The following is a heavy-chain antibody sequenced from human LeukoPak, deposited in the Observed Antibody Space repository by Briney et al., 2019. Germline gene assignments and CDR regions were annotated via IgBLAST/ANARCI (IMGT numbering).Heavy chain of an antibody. CDR2: ISYDGSNK. D-gene: IGHD3-22*01. CDR3: ARNMIVVVISSWFDP. CDR1: GFTFSSYG. Sequence: GGSLRLSCAASGFTFSSYGMHWVRQAPGKGLEWVAVISYDGSNKYYADSVKGRFTISRDNSKNTLYLQMNSLRAEDTAVYYCARNMIVVVISSWFDPWGQGTLVTVSS. J-gene: IGHJ5*02. V-gene: IGHV3-30*03.